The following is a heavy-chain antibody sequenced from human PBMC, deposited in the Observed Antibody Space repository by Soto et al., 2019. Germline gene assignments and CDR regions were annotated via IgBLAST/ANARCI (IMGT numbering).Heavy chain of an antibody. Sequence: EVQLLESGGGLVQPGESLRLSCVASGFTFNTFAMGWVRQDPGKGLEWVSLINYSSRDTYYADSVKGRFTISRDNSKNILYLQMNSLRAEDTALYYCATQDFREITGTTWGQGTQVTVSS. D-gene: IGHD1-20*01. CDR2: INYSSRDT. CDR1: GFTFNTFA. CDR3: ATQDFREITGTT. V-gene: IGHV3-23*01. J-gene: IGHJ4*02.